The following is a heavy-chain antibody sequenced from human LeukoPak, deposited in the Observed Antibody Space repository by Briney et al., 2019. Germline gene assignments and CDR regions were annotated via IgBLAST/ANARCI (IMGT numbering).Heavy chain of an antibody. V-gene: IGHV4-59*12. J-gene: IGHJ4*02. CDR2: IYYSGST. CDR1: GGSISSYY. CDR3: ARVQLWVTD. Sequence: SETLSLTCTVSGGSISSYYWSWIRQPPGKGLEWIGYIYYSGSTNYKPSLKSRVTISVETSKNQFSLKLSSVTAADTAVYYCARVQLWVTDWGQGTLVTVSS. D-gene: IGHD5-18*01.